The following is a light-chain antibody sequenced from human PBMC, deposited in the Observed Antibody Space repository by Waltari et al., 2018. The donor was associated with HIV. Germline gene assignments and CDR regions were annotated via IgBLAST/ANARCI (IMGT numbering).Light chain of an antibody. J-gene: IGLJ2*01. CDR1: SSNIGTNT. V-gene: IGLV1-44*01. Sequence: QSVLTQPPSASGTLGQGVTISCFGSSSNIGTNTVNWYQHLPGAAPKLIIFRNQQRPSGVPDQFSGSQSGTSAFLTITGLLPGDEATYYCAAWDASLHVVFGGGTQLTVL. CDR2: RNQ. CDR3: AAWDASLHVV.